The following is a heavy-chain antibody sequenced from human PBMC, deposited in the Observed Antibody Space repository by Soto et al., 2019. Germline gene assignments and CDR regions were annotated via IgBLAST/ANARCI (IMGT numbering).Heavy chain of an antibody. J-gene: IGHJ5*02. Sequence: GASVKVSCKASGYSFTSYGISWVRQAPGQGLEWMGWISAYNGNTKYAQKFQGRVTMTTDTSTSTAYMELRSLRSDDTAVYYCARVYPSDTRYGYVGNNWFDPWGQGTLVTVSS. CDR2: ISAYNGNT. CDR3: ARVYPSDTRYGYVGNNWFDP. D-gene: IGHD5-18*01. V-gene: IGHV1-18*01. CDR1: GYSFTSYG.